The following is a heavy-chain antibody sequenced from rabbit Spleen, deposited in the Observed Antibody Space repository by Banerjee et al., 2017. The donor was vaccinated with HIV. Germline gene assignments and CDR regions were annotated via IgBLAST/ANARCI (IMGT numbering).Heavy chain of an antibody. J-gene: IGHJ4*01. CDR2: IYTGSSGNI. CDR3: AREVGGSAYPDYFTL. V-gene: IGHV1S45*01. Sequence: QEQLEESGGDLVKPEGSLTLTCKASGFSLSNAYMMCWVRQAPGKGLEWIACIYTGSSGNIYYATWAKGRFTISKTSSTTVTLQMTSLTVADTSTYFCAREVGGSAYPDYFTLWGQGTLVTVS. D-gene: IGHD1-1*01. CDR1: GFSLSNAYM.